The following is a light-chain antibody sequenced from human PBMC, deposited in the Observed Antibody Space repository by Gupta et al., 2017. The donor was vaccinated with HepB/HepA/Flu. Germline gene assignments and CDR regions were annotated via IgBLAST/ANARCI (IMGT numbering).Light chain of an antibody. J-gene: IGLJ3*02. CDR3: SAYAGTHTVV. CDR2: DVS. V-gene: IGLV2-11*01. CDR1: SSDVGGSKY. Sequence: QSALTQPRPVSGSPGQSVTTPCPGTSSDVGGSKYVSWYQQHPGKAPKLMIYDVSERLSGVPDRFSGSKSGNTASLTISGLQAEDEAEYHCSAYAGTHTVVFGGGTKLTVL.